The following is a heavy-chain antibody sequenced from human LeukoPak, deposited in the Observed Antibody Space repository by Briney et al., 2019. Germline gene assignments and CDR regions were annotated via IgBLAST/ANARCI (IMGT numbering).Heavy chain of an antibody. J-gene: IGHJ3*02. CDR3: ARSITVVVAAQDYDVFDI. V-gene: IGHV3-23*01. CDR1: GFTFSSYA. D-gene: IGHD3-22*01. Sequence: GGSLRLSCAASGFTFSSYAMSWVCQAPGKGLEWVSAISGSGGSTYYADSVKGRFTISRDNSKNTLYLQMNSLRAEDTAVYYCARSITVVVAAQDYDVFDIWGQGTMVTVSS. CDR2: ISGSGGST.